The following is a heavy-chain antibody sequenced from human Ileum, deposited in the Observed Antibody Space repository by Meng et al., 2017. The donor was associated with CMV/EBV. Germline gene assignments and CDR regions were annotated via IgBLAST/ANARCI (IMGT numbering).Heavy chain of an antibody. J-gene: IGHJ4*02. CDR2: IRYDGSYK. Sequence: GESLKISCAASGFTFNNYGMHWVRQAPGKGLEWVACIRYDGSYKNYVDSVTGRFTISRDNSRNTLYLQMNNLRPEDTAVYYCAKSQDYWGQGTLVTVSS. CDR3: AKSQDY. V-gene: IGHV3-30*02. CDR1: GFTFNNYG.